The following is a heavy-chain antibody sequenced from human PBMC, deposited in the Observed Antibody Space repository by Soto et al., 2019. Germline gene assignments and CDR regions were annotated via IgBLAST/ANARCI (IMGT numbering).Heavy chain of an antibody. CDR1: GGSIGNSY. J-gene: IGHJ4*02. CDR3: ARHSSSWPIFDY. V-gene: IGHV4-59*08. CDR2: IYYSGSS. D-gene: IGHD6-13*01. Sequence: QVPLQESGPGLGKPSETLSPTFTVSGGSIGNSYWSWIRQSPGKGLGWIGYIYYSGSSNYNPSLKSRVSISVDTSKNQFSLKLSSVTAADTAVYYCARHSSSWPIFDYWGQGTLVIVSS.